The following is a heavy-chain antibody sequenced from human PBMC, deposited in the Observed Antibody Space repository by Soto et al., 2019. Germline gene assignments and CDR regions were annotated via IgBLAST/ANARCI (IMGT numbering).Heavy chain of an antibody. CDR2: INHSGST. V-gene: IGHV4-34*01. Sequence: KASETLSLTCAVYGGSFSGYYWSWIRQPPGKGLEWIGEINHSGSTNYNPSLKSRVTISVDTSKNQFSLKLSSVTAADTAVYYCARGRRNTMVRGVKWFSWFDPWGQGTLVTVSS. CDR1: GGSFSGYY. CDR3: ARGRRNTMVRGVKWFSWFDP. D-gene: IGHD3-10*01. J-gene: IGHJ5*02.